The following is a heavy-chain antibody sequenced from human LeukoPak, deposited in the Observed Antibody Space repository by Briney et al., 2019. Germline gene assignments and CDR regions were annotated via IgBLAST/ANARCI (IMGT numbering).Heavy chain of an antibody. CDR2: IRYDGSNK. CDR3: AKDLVNYYDSSGQWDY. Sequence: GGSLRLSCAASGFTFSSYGMHWVRQAPGKGLEWGAFIRYDGSNKYYADSVKGRFTISRDNSKNTLYLQMNSLRAEDTAVYYCAKDLVNYYDSSGQWDYWGQGTLVTVSS. V-gene: IGHV3-30*02. CDR1: GFTFSSYG. D-gene: IGHD3-22*01. J-gene: IGHJ4*02.